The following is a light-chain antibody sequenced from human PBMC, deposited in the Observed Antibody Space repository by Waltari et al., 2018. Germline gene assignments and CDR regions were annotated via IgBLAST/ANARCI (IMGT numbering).Light chain of an antibody. Sequence: DIVVTQSPEVLSVSLGERATINCKSSPSVLYSSKNKDYVAWFQQKPGQRPRLLIYWASTRESGVPDRFSGSGSGTDFSLTIANLQAEDVAVYYCQQYYRIPLSFGGGTKVEIK. J-gene: IGKJ4*01. CDR3: QQYYRIPLS. V-gene: IGKV4-1*01. CDR1: PSVLYSSKNKDY. CDR2: WAS.